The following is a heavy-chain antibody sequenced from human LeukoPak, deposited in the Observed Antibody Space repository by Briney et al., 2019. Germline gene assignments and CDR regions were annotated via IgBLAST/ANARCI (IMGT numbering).Heavy chain of an antibody. CDR3: GRHLYGGNSAIDY. CDR2: MYPGDSDT. J-gene: IGHJ4*02. Sequence: GESLKISCKGSGYSFTSYWIGWVRQMPGKGLELMGIMYPGDSDTRYSPSLQGQVTISVDKSISTAYLQWSSLKASDTAMYYCGRHLYGGNSAIDYWGQGTLVTVSS. D-gene: IGHD4-23*01. CDR1: GYSFTSYW. V-gene: IGHV5-51*01.